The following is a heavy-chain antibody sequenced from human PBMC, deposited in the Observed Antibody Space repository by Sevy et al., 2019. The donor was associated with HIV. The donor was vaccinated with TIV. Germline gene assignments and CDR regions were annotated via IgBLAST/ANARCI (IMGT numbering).Heavy chain of an antibody. CDR1: GYTFTTYS. CDR2: MSPYNGNK. CDR3: ARGSTSWYDY. J-gene: IGHJ4*02. V-gene: IGHV1-18*01. D-gene: IGHD2-8*01. Sequence: ASVKVSCKASGYTFTTYSIVWVRQAPGEGLEWLAWMSPYNGNKNYAQRVQGRVTMTTDTFTDTAFLELRSLEFDDTATYYYARGSTSWYDYWGQGTLVTVSS.